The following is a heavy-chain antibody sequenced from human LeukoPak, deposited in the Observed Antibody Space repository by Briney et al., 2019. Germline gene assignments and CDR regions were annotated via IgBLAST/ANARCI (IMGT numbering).Heavy chain of an antibody. D-gene: IGHD3-22*01. CDR3: AKAPADYYDSSGLPGVH. CDR2: ISGSGGST. J-gene: IGHJ4*02. Sequence: PGGSLRLSCAASGFTFSSYAMSWVRQAPGKGLEWVSAISGSGGSTYYADSVKGRFTISRDNSKSTLYLQMNSLRAEDTAVYYCAKAPADYYDSSGLPGVHWGQGTLVTVSS. CDR1: GFTFSSYA. V-gene: IGHV3-23*01.